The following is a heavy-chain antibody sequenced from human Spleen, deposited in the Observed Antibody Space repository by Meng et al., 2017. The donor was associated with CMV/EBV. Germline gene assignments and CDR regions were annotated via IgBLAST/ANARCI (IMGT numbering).Heavy chain of an antibody. J-gene: IGHJ6*02. CDR2: IIPILAIP. D-gene: IGHD3-10*01. CDR3: ARDGRFVHNEGMDV. CDR1: GDTFSRYT. Sequence: SVKVSCKTSGDTFSRYTISWVRQAPGLGLEWMGRIIPILAIPNYAQRFQGRVTITADKSTNTVYMELTSLKSDDTAVYYCARDGRFVHNEGMDVWGQGTTVTVSS. V-gene: IGHV1-69*04.